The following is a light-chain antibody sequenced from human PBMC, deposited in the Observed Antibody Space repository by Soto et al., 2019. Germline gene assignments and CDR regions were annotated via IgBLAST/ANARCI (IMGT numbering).Light chain of an antibody. CDR1: SSNIGAGYD. J-gene: IGLJ2*01. Sequence: QSVLTQPPSMSGAPGQRVTFSCTGSSSNIGAGYDVHWYQQHPGTAPKLLIFDNNNRPSGVPDRFSGSKPDTSASLAITGLQAEDEADYYCQSFDTSLSGFVVFGGGTQLTVL. V-gene: IGLV1-40*01. CDR3: QSFDTSLSGFVV. CDR2: DNN.